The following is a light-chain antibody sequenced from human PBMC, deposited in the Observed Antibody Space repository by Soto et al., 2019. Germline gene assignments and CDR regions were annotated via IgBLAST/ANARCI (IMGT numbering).Light chain of an antibody. CDR1: QSISSW. CDR2: DAS. Sequence: DIQMTQSPSTLSASVGDRVTITCRASQSISSWLAWYQQKPGKAPKLLIYDASSLESGVPSRFSGSGSGTEFTLTISSLQPDDFATYYCQQYNSYSPWWTFGQATKVEIK. V-gene: IGKV1-5*01. J-gene: IGKJ1*01. CDR3: QQYNSYSPWWT.